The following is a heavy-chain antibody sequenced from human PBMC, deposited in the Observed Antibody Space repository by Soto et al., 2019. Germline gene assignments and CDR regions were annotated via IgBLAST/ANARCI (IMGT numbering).Heavy chain of an antibody. D-gene: IGHD4-17*01. CDR1: GYSFTSYW. V-gene: IGHV5-51*01. CDR2: IYPGDSDT. Sequence: GESLKISCKGSGYSFTSYWIGWVRQMPGKGLEWMGIIYPGDSDTRYSPSFQGQVTISADKSISTAYLQWNSLRASDTAMYYCARRDYGPPIPHCGMDVWGQGTTVTVSS. CDR3: ARRDYGPPIPHCGMDV. J-gene: IGHJ6*02.